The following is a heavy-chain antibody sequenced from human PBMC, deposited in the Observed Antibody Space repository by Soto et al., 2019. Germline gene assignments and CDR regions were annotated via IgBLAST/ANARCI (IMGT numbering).Heavy chain of an antibody. CDR1: GYSFTTYW. CDR2: IYPGDSDT. V-gene: IGHV5-51*01. Sequence: PGESLKISCRASGYSFTTYWIAWVRQMPGKGLEWMGIIYPGDSDTRYSPSFQGQVTISADKSITTAYLQWSSLKASDSAMYYCASLRYSSSWSDWGQGTLVTVSS. CDR3: ASLRYSSSWSD. D-gene: IGHD6-13*01. J-gene: IGHJ4*02.